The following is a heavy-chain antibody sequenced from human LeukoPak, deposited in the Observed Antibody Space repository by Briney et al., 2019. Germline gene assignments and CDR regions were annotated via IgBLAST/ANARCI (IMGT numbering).Heavy chain of an antibody. CDR3: ARGPGIVGATVYYYYYGMDV. V-gene: IGHV1-46*01. J-gene: IGHJ6*02. CDR1: GYTFTSYY. CDR2: INPSGGST. D-gene: IGHD1-26*01. Sequence: GASVKVSCKASGYTFTSYYMHWVRQAPGQGLEWMGIINPSGGSTSYAQKFQGRVTMTRDTSTSTVYMELRSLRSDDTAVYYCARGPGIVGATVYYYYYGMDVWGQGTTVTVSS.